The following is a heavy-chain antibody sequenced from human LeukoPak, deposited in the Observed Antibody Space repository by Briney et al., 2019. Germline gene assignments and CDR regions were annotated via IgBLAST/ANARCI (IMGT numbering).Heavy chain of an antibody. D-gene: IGHD2-15*01. Sequence: SETLSLTCAVSGGSISSGGYSWSWIRQPPGQGLEWIGYIYHSGSTYYNPSLKSRVTISVDRSKNQFSLKLSSVTAADTAVYYCARTFLGYCSGGSCLGYYYGMDVWGQGTTVTVSS. V-gene: IGHV4-30-2*01. CDR3: ARTFLGYCSGGSCLGYYYGMDV. CDR1: GGSISSGGYS. CDR2: IYHSGST. J-gene: IGHJ6*02.